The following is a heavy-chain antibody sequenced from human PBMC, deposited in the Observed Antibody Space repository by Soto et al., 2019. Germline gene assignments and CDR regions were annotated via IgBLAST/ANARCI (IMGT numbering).Heavy chain of an antibody. J-gene: IGHJ4*02. CDR1: GFPFNTYA. CDR3: AGDLSH. V-gene: IGHV3-48*02. CDR2: INSASTTT. Sequence: DVQLVESGGGLVQPGGSLRLSCAASGFPFNTYAMHWVRQAPGKGLEWISYINSASTTTFHADSVKGRFTVSRDNAEKSLYLQMSSLRDEDTAVYYCAGDLSHWGQGTLVTVSS.